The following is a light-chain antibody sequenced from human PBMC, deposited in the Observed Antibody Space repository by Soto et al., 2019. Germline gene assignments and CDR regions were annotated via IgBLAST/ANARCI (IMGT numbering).Light chain of an antibody. J-gene: IGKJ4*01. V-gene: IGKV3-11*01. CDR3: QQRGNWPLT. CDR1: QNIRDY. CDR2: DAS. Sequence: ETVLTQSPATLSLSTGERATLSCRASQNIRDYLIWYQQKPGQAPRLLIYDASSRATGVPARFSGSGFGTDFTLTINNLEPEDFAVYYCQQRGNWPLTFGGGTKVEI.